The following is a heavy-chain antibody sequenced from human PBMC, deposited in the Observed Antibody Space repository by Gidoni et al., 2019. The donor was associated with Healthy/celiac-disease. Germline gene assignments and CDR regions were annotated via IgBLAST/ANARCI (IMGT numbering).Heavy chain of an antibody. CDR3: ARDVLVYGMDV. J-gene: IGHJ6*02. V-gene: IGHV3-7*01. CDR2: IKQDGSEK. CDR1: GFTFSRYW. Sequence: EVQLVESGGGLVQPGGSLRLSCAAPGFTFSRYWMSWVRQAPGKGLEWVANIKQDGSEKYYVDSVKGRFTISRDNAKNSLYLQMNSLRAEDTAVYYCARDVLVYGMDVWGQGTTVTVSS.